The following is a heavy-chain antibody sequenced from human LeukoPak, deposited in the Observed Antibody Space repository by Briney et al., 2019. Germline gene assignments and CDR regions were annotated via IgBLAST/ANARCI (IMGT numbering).Heavy chain of an antibody. D-gene: IGHD3-16*02. J-gene: IGHJ4*02. CDR2: IYHSGST. Sequence: SQTLSLTCAVSGGSISSGGYSWSWIRQPPGKGLEWIGYIYHSGSTYYNPSLKSRVTISVDRSKNQFSLKLSSVTAADTAVYYCARGRRELSFDYWGQGTLVTVSS. CDR1: GGSISSGGYS. CDR3: ARGRRELSFDY. V-gene: IGHV4-30-2*01.